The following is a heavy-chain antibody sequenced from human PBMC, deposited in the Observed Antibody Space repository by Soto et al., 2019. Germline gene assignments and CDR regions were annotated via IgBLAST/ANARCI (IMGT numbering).Heavy chain of an antibody. D-gene: IGHD6-6*01. Sequence: PSQTLSLTCAISVYGVSSNSAAWNWIMQSPSRGLEWLGRTYYRSKWYNDYAVSVKSRITINPDTSKNQFSLQLNSVTPEDTAVYYCARESPLYSSSSDVYGMDVWGQGPTVTVS. CDR1: VYGVSSNSAA. J-gene: IGHJ6*02. V-gene: IGHV6-1*01. CDR2: TYYRSKWYN. CDR3: ARESPLYSSSSDVYGMDV.